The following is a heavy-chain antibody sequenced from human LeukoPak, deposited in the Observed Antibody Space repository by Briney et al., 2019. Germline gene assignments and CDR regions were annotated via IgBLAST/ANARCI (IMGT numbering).Heavy chain of an antibody. D-gene: IGHD4-17*01. CDR2: IYPGDSDT. V-gene: IGHV5-51*01. CDR1: GYSFTSYW. J-gene: IGHJ4*02. Sequence: GVSLKISCKGSGYSFTSYWIGWVRQMPGKGLGWMGIIYPGDSDTRYSPSFQGQVTISADKSITTAYLQWSSLKASDTAMYYCARASMTTVTAFDYWGQGTLVTVSS. CDR3: ARASMTTVTAFDY.